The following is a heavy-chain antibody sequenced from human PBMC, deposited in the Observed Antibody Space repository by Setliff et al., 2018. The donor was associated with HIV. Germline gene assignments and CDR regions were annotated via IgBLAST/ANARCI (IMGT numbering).Heavy chain of an antibody. J-gene: IGHJ5*02. Sequence: SETLSLTCAASGYSINSGFSRAWIRQPPGQGPQWIGSIYQSGSIYDTPSLQSRVTISVDSSKNQFSLNLFSGTAADTAVYYCARPRRVRSRAWYWFDIWGQGTLVTVPS. CDR2: IYQSGSI. CDR1: GYSINSGFS. CDR3: ARPRRVRSRAWYWFDI. D-gene: IGHD6-19*01. V-gene: IGHV4-38-2*01.